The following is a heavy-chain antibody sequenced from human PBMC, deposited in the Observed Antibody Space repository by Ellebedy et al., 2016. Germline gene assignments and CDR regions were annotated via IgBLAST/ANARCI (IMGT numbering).Heavy chain of an antibody. V-gene: IGHV3-23*01. CDR3: AKGYSDWFGGD. J-gene: IGHJ1*01. D-gene: IGHD3-10*01. Sequence: GGSLRLSCAASGFTFSSYPMLWVRQAPGKGLEWVSGIPGSGSPTTYADSVKGRFTISRDNSKSTLFLQMSSLRADDTALYYCAKGYSDWFGGDWGQGTLVTVSS. CDR1: GFTFSSYP. CDR2: IPGSGSPT.